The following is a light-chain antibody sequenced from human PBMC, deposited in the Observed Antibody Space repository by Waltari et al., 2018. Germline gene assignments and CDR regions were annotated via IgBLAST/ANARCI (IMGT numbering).Light chain of an antibody. CDR3: QHHVRLPAT. Sequence: EIVLTQSPGTLSLSPGERSTIPCRASQCISKYLAWYQQRPGQAPRLLIYAASNRATGIPDRFSGGGSGTDFSLTISRLEPEDFAVYYCQHHVRLPATFGQGTKVEIK. V-gene: IGKV3-20*01. CDR1: QCISKY. CDR2: AAS. J-gene: IGKJ1*01.